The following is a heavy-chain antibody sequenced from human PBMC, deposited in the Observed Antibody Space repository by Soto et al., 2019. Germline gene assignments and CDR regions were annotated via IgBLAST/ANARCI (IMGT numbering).Heavy chain of an antibody. D-gene: IGHD5-18*01. J-gene: IGHJ6*02. V-gene: IGHV3-11*06. CDR2: ISGSGAYT. Sequence: QVQLVESGGGLVKPGGSLRLSCTGSGFIFSDYKTWIRQAPGKGLEWVSYISGSGAYTKYADSVRGRFTISRDNAKNSLWLQIHSLRAEDTAVYYCARSSGWRNVVGYKYGLDVWGQGTTVIVSS. CDR3: ARSSGWRNVVGYKYGLDV. CDR1: GFIFSDY.